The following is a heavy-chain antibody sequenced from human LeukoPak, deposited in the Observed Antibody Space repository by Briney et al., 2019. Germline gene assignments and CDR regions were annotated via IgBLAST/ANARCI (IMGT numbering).Heavy chain of an antibody. J-gene: IGHJ6*02. CDR1: GASISSGDYY. CDR2: IYYIGST. Sequence: SETLSLTCKVSGASISSGDYYWSWIRQPPGKALEWIGYIYYIGSTYYNPSLKSRVTISMDTSKNQFSLKLRSVTAADTAVYYCARDLYDSSGYYGMDVWGQGTTVTVSS. V-gene: IGHV4-30-4*01. CDR3: ARDLYDSSGYYGMDV. D-gene: IGHD3-22*01.